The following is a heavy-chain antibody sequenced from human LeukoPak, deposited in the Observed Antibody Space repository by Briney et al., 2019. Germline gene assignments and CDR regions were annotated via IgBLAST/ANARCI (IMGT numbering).Heavy chain of an antibody. D-gene: IGHD2-8*01. CDR3: ARDLLRGPNGGY. CDR1: GFTVSSNY. Sequence: GGSLRLSCAASGFTVSSNYMSWVRQAPGKGLEWVSLIYNGGSTYYADSVKGRFTISRDNSRNTLYLQMNSLRAEDTAVYYCARDLLRGPNGGYWGQGTLVTVSS. V-gene: IGHV3-53*01. J-gene: IGHJ4*02. CDR2: IYNGGST.